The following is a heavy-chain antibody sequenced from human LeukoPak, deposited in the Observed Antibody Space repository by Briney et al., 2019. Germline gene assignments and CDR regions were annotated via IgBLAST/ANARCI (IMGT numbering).Heavy chain of an antibody. CDR3: ARFLSSSGYCSGGSCYYFDY. V-gene: IGHV4-4*07. Sequence: SETLSLTCTVSGASISSYYWSWIRQPAGKGLEWIGRIYTSGSTNYNPSLKSRVTMSVDTSKNQFSLRLSSVTAADTAVYYCARFLSSSGYCSGGSCYYFDYWGQGTLVTVSS. CDR2: IYTSGST. D-gene: IGHD2-15*01. J-gene: IGHJ4*02. CDR1: GASISSYY.